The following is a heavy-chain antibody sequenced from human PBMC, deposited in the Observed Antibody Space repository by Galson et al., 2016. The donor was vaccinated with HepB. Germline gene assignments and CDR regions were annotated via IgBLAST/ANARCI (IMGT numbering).Heavy chain of an antibody. CDR2: INVGNANT. V-gene: IGHV1-3*01. CDR1: GYTLINYA. J-gene: IGHJ4*02. D-gene: IGHD2-2*01. CDR3: ARGFPAATIDY. Sequence: SVKVSCKASGYTLINYATHWVRQAPGQRLEWMGWINVGNANTKYSQKFQGRVTITRDTSASTAYMELSSLRSEDTAVYYCARGFPAATIDYWGQGTLVTVSS.